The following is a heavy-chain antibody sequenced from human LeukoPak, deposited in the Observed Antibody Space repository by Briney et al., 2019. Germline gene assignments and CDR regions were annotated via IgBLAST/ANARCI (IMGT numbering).Heavy chain of an antibody. CDR1: GFTFSSYE. CDR2: ISSSGSTI. V-gene: IGHV3-48*03. D-gene: IGHD6-6*01. CDR3: ARSIAARPIMDV. Sequence: PGGSLRLSCAASGFTFSSYEMNWVRQAPGKGLEWVSYISSSGSTIYYADSVKGRFTISRGNAKNSLYLQMNSLRAEDTGVYYCARSIAARPIMDVWGKGTTVTVSS. J-gene: IGHJ6*03.